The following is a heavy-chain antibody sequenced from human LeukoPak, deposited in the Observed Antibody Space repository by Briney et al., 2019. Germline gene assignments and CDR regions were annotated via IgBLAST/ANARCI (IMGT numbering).Heavy chain of an antibody. Sequence: PSQTLSLICTVSGXSISSGNYYWSWIRQHPGKGLESIGYIYYSGGTQYNPSLKSRVTISVHTSKNQFSLRLSSVTAADTAVYYCARLDILTAANFDPWGQGTLVTVSS. CDR3: ARLDILTAANFDP. CDR1: GXSISSGNYY. CDR2: IYYSGGT. V-gene: IGHV4-31*03. J-gene: IGHJ5*02. D-gene: IGHD3-9*01.